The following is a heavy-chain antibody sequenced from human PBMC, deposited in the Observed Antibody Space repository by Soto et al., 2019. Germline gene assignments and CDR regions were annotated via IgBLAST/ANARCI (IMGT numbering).Heavy chain of an antibody. V-gene: IGHV1-18*01. CDR3: ARVATIFGVVNWFDP. Sequence: ASVKVSCKASGYTFTSYGISWVRQAPGQGLEWMGWISAYNGNTNYAQKLQGRVTMTTDTSTSIAYMELRSLRSDDTAVYYCARVATIFGVVNWFDPWGQGTLVTVSS. D-gene: IGHD3-3*01. J-gene: IGHJ5*02. CDR2: ISAYNGNT. CDR1: GYTFTSYG.